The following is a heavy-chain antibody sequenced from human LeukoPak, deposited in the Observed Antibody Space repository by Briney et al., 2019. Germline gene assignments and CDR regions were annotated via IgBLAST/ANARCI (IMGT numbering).Heavy chain of an antibody. Sequence: GGSLRLSCAASGFTFSSYAMSWVRQAPGKGLEWVSSISSSSSYIYYADSVKGRFTISRDNAKNSLYLRMNSLRAEDTAVYYCAREGGNWFDPWGQGTLVTVSS. CDR1: GFTFSSYA. CDR3: AREGGNWFDP. D-gene: IGHD3-16*01. CDR2: ISSSSSYI. J-gene: IGHJ5*02. V-gene: IGHV3-21*01.